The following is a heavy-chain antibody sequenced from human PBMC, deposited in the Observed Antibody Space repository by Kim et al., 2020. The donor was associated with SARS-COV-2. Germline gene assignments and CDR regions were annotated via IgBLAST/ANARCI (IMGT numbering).Heavy chain of an antibody. J-gene: IGHJ4*02. V-gene: IGHV3-23*01. CDR3: AKEEERRGFDY. Sequence: KDYADSVKGRFTISRDNSKNTLYLQMNSLRAEDTAVYYCAKEEERRGFDYWGQGTLVTISS. D-gene: IGHD1-26*01. CDR2: K.